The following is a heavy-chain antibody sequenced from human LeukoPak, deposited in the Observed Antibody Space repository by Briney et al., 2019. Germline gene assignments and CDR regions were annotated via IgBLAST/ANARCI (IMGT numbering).Heavy chain of an antibody. J-gene: IGHJ6*03. Sequence: SETLSLTCTVSGGSISSSSYYWGWIRQPPGKGLEWIGSIYYSGSTYYNPSLKSRVTISVDTSKNQFSLKLSSVTAADMAVYYCARGNDYGDYYYYYYMDVWGKGTTVTISS. CDR1: GGSISSSSYY. D-gene: IGHD4-17*01. CDR2: IYYSGST. V-gene: IGHV4-39*07. CDR3: ARGNDYGDYYYYYYMDV.